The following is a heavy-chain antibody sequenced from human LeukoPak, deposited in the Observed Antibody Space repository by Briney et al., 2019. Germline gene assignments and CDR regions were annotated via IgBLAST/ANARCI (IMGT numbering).Heavy chain of an antibody. V-gene: IGHV1-69*05. CDR3: ARDFSAGTTDRDYYYYYYMDV. J-gene: IGHJ6*03. Sequence: SVKVSCKASGGTFSRYAISWVRQAPGQGLEWMGGIIPIFGTANYAQKFQGRVTITTDESTSTAYMELSSLRSEDTAVYYCARDFSAGTTDRDYYYYYYMDVWGKGTTVTVSS. D-gene: IGHD1-7*01. CDR1: GGTFSRYA. CDR2: IIPIFGTA.